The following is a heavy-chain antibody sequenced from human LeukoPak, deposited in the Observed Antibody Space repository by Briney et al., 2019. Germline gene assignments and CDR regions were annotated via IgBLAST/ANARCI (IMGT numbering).Heavy chain of an antibody. CDR2: INHSGST. J-gene: IGHJ4*02. V-gene: IGHV4-34*01. Sequence: SSETLSLTCAVYGGSFSGYYWSWIRQPPGKGLEWIGEINHSGSTNYNPSLKSRVTISVDTSKNQFSLKLSSVTAADTAVYYCARLVKQQLVYYFDYWGQGTLVTVSS. CDR1: GGSFSGYY. CDR3: ARLVKQQLVYYFDY. D-gene: IGHD6-13*01.